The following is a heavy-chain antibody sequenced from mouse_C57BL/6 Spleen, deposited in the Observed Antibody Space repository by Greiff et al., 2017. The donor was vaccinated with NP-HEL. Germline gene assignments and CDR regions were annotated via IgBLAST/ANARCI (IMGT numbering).Heavy chain of an antibody. J-gene: IGHJ2*01. V-gene: IGHV1-63*01. CDR2: IYPGGGYT. CDR3: ARGHYGSSYPFDY. D-gene: IGHD1-1*01. CDR1: GYTFTNYW. Sequence: VKLQQSGAELVRPGTSVKMSCKASGYTFTNYWIGWAKQRPGHGLEWIGDIYPGGGYTNYNEKFKGKATLTADKSSSTAYMQFSSLTSEDSAIYYCARGHYGSSYPFDYWGQGTTLTVSS.